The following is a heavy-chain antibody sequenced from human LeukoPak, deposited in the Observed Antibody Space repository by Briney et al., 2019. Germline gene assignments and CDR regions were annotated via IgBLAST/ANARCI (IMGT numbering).Heavy chain of an antibody. V-gene: IGHV3-7*01. Sequence: GGSLRLSCAASGFTFSRYWMSWVRQAPGKGLEWVANIKQDGSEKYYVDSVKGRFTISRDNSKNTLYLQMNSLRAEDTAVYYCAKDISGSWSIDYWGQGTLVTVSS. J-gene: IGHJ4*02. CDR2: IKQDGSEK. CDR3: AKDISGSWSIDY. CDR1: GFTFSRYW. D-gene: IGHD6-13*01.